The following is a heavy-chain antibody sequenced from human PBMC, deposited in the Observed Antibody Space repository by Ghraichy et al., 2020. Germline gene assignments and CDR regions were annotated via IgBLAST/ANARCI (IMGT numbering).Heavy chain of an antibody. D-gene: IGHD3-3*01. J-gene: IGHJ4*02. Sequence: GGSLRLSCAASGFTFSSYSMNWVRQAPGKGLEWVSSISSSSSYIYYADSVKGRFTISRDNAKNSLYLQMNSLRAEDTAVYYCARGGVTIFGVVTQGHDDYWGQGTLVTVSS. CDR3: ARGGVTIFGVVTQGHDDY. V-gene: IGHV3-21*01. CDR2: ISSSSSYI. CDR1: GFTFSSYS.